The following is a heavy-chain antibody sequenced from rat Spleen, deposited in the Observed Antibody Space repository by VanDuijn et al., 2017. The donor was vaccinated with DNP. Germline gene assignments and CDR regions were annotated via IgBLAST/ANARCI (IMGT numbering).Heavy chain of an antibody. J-gene: IGHJ2*01. D-gene: IGHD1-6*01. V-gene: IGHV5-17*01. CDR2: INYDGSRA. Sequence: EVQLVESGGGLVQPGNSLKLSCAASGFIFSDFAMAYIRQAPKKGLEWVATINYDGSRAYYRDSVKGRFTISRDNAKSTLYLQMDSLRSEDTATYYCARHTTDITYYFNYWGQGVMVTVSS. CDR3: ARHTTDITYYFNY. CDR1: GFIFSDFA.